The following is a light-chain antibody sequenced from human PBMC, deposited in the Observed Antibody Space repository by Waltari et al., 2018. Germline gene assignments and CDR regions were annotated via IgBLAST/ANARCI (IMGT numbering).Light chain of an antibody. CDR1: PGISSW. CDR2: AAS. J-gene: IGKJ4*01. Sequence: DIQMTQSPSSLSASVGDKVTITCRASPGISSWLAWYQQKPGKAPELLIYAASSLQSGVPSRFSGSGSGTDYTLTISSLQPEDFATYYCQQGYNSPRTFGGGTKVEIK. CDR3: QQGYNSPRT. V-gene: IGKV1-12*01.